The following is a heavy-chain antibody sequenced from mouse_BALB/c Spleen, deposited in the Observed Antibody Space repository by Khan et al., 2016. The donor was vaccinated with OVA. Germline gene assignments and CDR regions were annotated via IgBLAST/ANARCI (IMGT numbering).Heavy chain of an antibody. D-gene: IGHD1-1*02. Sequence: EVELVESGGGLVQPGGSRKLSCAASGFTFSSFGMHWVRQAPEKGLEWVAYISSGSSSIYYADTVKGRFTISRDHPMNTLFLQMTSLRSEDTAMYYCAREDYGQWYFDVWGAGTTVTVSS. CDR1: GFTFSSFG. CDR3: AREDYGQWYFDV. J-gene: IGHJ1*01. CDR2: ISSGSSSI. V-gene: IGHV5-17*02.